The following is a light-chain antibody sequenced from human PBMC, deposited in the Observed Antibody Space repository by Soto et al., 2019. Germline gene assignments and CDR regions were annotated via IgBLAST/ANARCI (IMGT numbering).Light chain of an antibody. V-gene: IGLV8-61*01. CDR1: SAQLSTTYY. Sequence: QTVVTQEPAVSVSPGGTVTLTCGLRSAQLSTTYYPAWCQQAPGQPPRTLIYSTNTRSSGVPDRFSGSIRGNKAALTITGAQADDEAYYYCLLYMGNGIYLFGPGTKLTVL. J-gene: IGLJ1*01. CDR2: STN. CDR3: LLYMGNGIYL.